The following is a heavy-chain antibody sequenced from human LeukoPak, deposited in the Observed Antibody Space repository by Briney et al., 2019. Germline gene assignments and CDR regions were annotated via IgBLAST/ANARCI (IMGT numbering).Heavy chain of an antibody. CDR3: AKEGRSLQTY. D-gene: IGHD5-24*01. J-gene: IGHJ4*02. Sequence: GGSLRLSRAASGFMFSSNWMSWVRLAPGKGLEWEANIKEDGTETYYVDSVKGRFTISRDNAKNSLYLQMNSLRVEDTAVYYCAKEGRSLQTYWGQGTLVTVSS. CDR1: GFMFSSNW. CDR2: IKEDGTET. V-gene: IGHV3-7*03.